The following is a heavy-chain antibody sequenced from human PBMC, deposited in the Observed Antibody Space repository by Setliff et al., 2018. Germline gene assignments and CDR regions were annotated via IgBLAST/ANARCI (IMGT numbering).Heavy chain of an antibody. V-gene: IGHV4-39*01. CDR3: ARHVLYGSGSYGLNY. Sequence: SETLSLTCTVSGDSISSSDFYWGWIRQPPGKGLEWIGSLHYTGSTFYDPSLKSRATVIVHTSKKQFSLKLKSMTAADAGVYYCARHVLYGSGSYGLNYWSQGTLVTVSS. J-gene: IGHJ4*02. CDR1: GDSISSSDFY. CDR2: LHYTGST. D-gene: IGHD3-10*01.